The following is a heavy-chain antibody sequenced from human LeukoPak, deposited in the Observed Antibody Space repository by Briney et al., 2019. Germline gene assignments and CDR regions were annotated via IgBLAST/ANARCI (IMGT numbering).Heavy chain of an antibody. V-gene: IGHV3-30*03. CDR3: ARDRDFWSGYYGY. D-gene: IGHD3-3*01. CDR2: ISYDGSNK. CDR1: GFTFSSYG. Sequence: GGSLRLSCAASGFTFSSYGMHWVRQAPGKGLEWVAVISYDGSNKYYADSVKGRFTISRDNSKNTLYLQMNSLRAEDTAVYYCARDRDFWSGYYGYWGQGTLVTVSS. J-gene: IGHJ4*02.